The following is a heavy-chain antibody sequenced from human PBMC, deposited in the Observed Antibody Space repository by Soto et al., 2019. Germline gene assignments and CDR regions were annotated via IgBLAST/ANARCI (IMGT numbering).Heavy chain of an antibody. Sequence: SETLSLTCTVSGGSVSSGSYYRSWIRQPPGKGLEWIGYIYYSGSTNYNPSLKSRVTISVDTSKNQFSLKLSSVTAADTAVYYCARAPDNCSGGSCYRGWFDPWGQGTLVTVSS. CDR3: ARAPDNCSGGSCYRGWFDP. J-gene: IGHJ5*02. V-gene: IGHV4-61*01. D-gene: IGHD2-15*01. CDR1: GGSVSSGSYY. CDR2: IYYSGST.